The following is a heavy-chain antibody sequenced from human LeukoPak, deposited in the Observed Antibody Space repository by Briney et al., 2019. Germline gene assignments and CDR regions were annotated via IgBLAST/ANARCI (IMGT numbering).Heavy chain of an antibody. CDR2: IRYDGSNK. CDR3: AKEGYYGSGSYSDY. J-gene: IGHJ4*02. V-gene: IGHV3-30*02. D-gene: IGHD3-10*01. Sequence: GGSLRLSYAASGFTFSSYGMHWVRQAPGKGLEWVAFIRYDGSNKYYADSVKGRFTISRDNSKNTLYLQMNSLRAEDTAVYYCAKEGYYGSGSYSDYWGQGTLVTVSS. CDR1: GFTFSSYG.